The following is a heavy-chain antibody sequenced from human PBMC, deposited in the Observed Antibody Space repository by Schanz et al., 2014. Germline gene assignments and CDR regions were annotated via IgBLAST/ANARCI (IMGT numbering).Heavy chain of an antibody. CDR2: IRPDNGHT. J-gene: IGHJ3*02. CDR3: ARGTMPGTFDI. D-gene: IGHD2-2*01. Sequence: QVQLVQSGAEVKKPGASVKVSCKASGYTFTDYGLSWVRQAPGQGLEWLGWIRPDNGHTTYSQKVRDRVIFTTDTSANTAYMELSSLRYEDTALYYCARGTMPGTFDIWGQGTMVTDSS. V-gene: IGHV1-18*01. CDR1: GYTFTDYG.